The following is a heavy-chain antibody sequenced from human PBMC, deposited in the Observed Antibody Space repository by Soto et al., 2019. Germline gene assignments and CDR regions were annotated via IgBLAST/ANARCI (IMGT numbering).Heavy chain of an antibody. Sequence: QITLKESGPTLVKPTQTLTLTCTFSGFSLSTSGVGVGWIRQPPGKALEWLALIYWDDDKRYSPSLKSRLTSSQDTSKFQVVHTITNMHPVDTATYYCAHRGIVHDIFTTYFPVAFDIWGQGTMATVSS. D-gene: IGHD3-9*01. CDR3: AHRGIVHDIFTTYFPVAFDI. J-gene: IGHJ3*02. CDR1: GFSLSTSGVG. CDR2: IYWDDDK. V-gene: IGHV2-5*02.